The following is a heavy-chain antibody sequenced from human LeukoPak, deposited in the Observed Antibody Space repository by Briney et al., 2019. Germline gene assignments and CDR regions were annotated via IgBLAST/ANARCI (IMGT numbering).Heavy chain of an antibody. CDR3: ARWGYSYGYSALPLDY. CDR2: INPNSGGT. V-gene: IGHV1-2*02. CDR1: GYTFTGYY. J-gene: IGHJ4*02. D-gene: IGHD5-18*01. Sequence: RASVKVSCKASGYTFTGYYMHWVRQAPGQGLEWMGWINPNSGGTNYAQKFQGRVTMTRDTSISTAYMELSRLRSDDTAVYYCARWGYSYGYSALPLDYWGQGTLVTVSS.